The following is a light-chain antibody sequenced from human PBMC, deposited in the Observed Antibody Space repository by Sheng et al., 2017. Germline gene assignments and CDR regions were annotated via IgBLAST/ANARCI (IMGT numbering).Light chain of an antibody. V-gene: IGKV1-16*02. CDR1: QDIDKY. Sequence: DIQMTQSPSSLSASVGDRVTITCRASQDIDKYLSWFQQKPGQAPKSLIYAASSLHNGVPSKFSGSGSGTHYTLTINNLQPEDFATYYCQQYNMYPLTFGGGTKVEI. J-gene: IGKJ4*01. CDR2: AAS. CDR3: QQYNMYPLT.